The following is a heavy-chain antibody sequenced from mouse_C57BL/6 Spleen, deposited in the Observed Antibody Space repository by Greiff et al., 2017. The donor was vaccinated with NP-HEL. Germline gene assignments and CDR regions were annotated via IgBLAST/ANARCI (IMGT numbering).Heavy chain of an antibody. CDR3: AIYYYGSSYNYYAMDY. CDR2: IYPGDGDT. V-gene: IGHV1-80*01. Sequence: LQESGAELVKPGASVKISCKASGYAFSSYWMNWVKQRPGKGLEWIGQIYPGDGDTNYNGKFKGKATLTADKSSSTAYMQLSSLTSEDSAVYFWAIYYYGSSYNYYAMDYWGQGTSVTVSS. CDR1: GYAFSSYW. J-gene: IGHJ4*01. D-gene: IGHD1-1*01.